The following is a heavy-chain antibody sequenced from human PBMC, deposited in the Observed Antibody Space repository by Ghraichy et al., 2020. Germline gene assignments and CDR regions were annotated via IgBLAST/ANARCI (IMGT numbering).Heavy chain of an antibody. CDR1: GFNLSSNW. CDR2: IRQDGSSK. V-gene: IGHV3-7*04. J-gene: IGHJ4*02. Sequence: GGSLRLSCSASGFNLSSNWMSWVRQAPGKGLEWVANIRQDGSSKYYVESARGRFTISRDNAKSSLYLQMNSLRADDTGVYYCARAADGYQWGRGTLVTVTS. CDR3: ARAADGYQ. D-gene: IGHD5-24*01.